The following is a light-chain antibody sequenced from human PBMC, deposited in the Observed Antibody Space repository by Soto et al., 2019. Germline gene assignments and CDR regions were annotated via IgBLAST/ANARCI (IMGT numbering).Light chain of an antibody. V-gene: IGLV2-14*01. Sequence: QSALTPPASGSGSLAQSLTIPCPGPSSDVGGYNYVSWYQQHPGKAPKLMIDDVSNRPTGVSNRFSGSKSGNTASLTISGLQAEDEDDYYCSSYTSSSTYVFGTGTKVTVL. J-gene: IGLJ1*01. CDR1: SSDVGGYNY. CDR3: SSYTSSSTYV. CDR2: DVS.